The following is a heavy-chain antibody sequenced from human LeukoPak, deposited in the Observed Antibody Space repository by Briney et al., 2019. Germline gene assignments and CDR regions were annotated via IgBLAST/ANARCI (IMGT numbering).Heavy chain of an antibody. Sequence: ASVKVSCKASGYTFTGYYMHWVRQAPGQGLEWMGWINPNSGGINYAQKFQGRVTMTRDTSISTAYMELSRLRSDDTAVYYCARDDDYYGSGSYFDYWGQGTLVTVSS. CDR2: INPNSGGI. D-gene: IGHD3-10*01. CDR1: GYTFTGYY. J-gene: IGHJ4*02. V-gene: IGHV1-2*02. CDR3: ARDDDYYGSGSYFDY.